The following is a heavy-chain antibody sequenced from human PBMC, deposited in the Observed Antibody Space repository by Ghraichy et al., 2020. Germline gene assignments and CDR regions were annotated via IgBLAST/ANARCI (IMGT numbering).Heavy chain of an antibody. CDR1: GFTFTLFS. D-gene: IGHD3/OR15-3a*01. CDR3: AKQKGRGPAFDV. Sequence: GESLNISCAASGFTFTLFSMSWVRQSPGKGLEWVSSIGGSGSPSFHADSVNGRFTICRDNSNNTLYLQMNSLRFDDTAIYYCAKQKGRGPAFDVWGPGTMVTVSS. J-gene: IGHJ3*01. CDR2: IGGSGSPS. V-gene: IGHV3-23*01.